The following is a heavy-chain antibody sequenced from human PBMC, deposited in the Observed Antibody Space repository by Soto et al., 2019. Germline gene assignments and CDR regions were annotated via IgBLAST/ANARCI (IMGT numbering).Heavy chain of an antibody. J-gene: IGHJ5*02. CDR3: ARQNWFDP. CDR2: ISYDGSNK. Sequence: GGSLRLSCAASGFAFSSYAMHWVRQAPGKGLEWVAVISYDGSNKYYADSVKGRFTISRDNSKNTLYLQMNSLRAEDTAVYYCARQNWFDPWGQGP. CDR1: GFAFSSYA. V-gene: IGHV3-30-3*01.